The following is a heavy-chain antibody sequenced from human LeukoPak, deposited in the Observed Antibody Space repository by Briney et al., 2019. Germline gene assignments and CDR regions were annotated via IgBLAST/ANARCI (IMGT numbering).Heavy chain of an antibody. CDR2: ITYDGSNK. V-gene: IGHV3-30*03. D-gene: IGHD5-24*01. CDR1: GFSFKDYN. CDR3: ARESRGRWLQLGFDY. J-gene: IGHJ4*02. Sequence: GGSLRLSCAASGFSFKDYNMHWVRQAPGKGLEWVAVITYDGSNKYYTDSVKGRFTISRDNSKSTLYLQMNSLRAEDTAVYYCARESRGRWLQLGFDYWGQGTLVTVSS.